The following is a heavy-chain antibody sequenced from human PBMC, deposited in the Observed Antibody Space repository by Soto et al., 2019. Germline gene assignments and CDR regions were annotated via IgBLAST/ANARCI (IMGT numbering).Heavy chain of an antibody. CDR2: ISTSGST. V-gene: IGHV4-4*07. CDR3: ARENILLAASGKRDFDY. CDR1: SDSISSYY. Sequence: QVQLQESGPGLVQPSETLSLTCTVSSDSISSYYWTWIRQPAGKGLEWIGRISTSGSTNYNPSLKGRVTMSVDTSKNHVSLNLTSVTAADTAVYYCARENILLAASGKRDFDYWGQGTLVTVSS. D-gene: IGHD6-13*01. J-gene: IGHJ4*02.